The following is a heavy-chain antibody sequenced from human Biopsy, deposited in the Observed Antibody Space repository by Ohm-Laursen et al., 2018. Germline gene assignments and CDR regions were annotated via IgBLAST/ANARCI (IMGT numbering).Heavy chain of an antibody. D-gene: IGHD4/OR15-4a*01. CDR3: ARGPYGDNAGAFDV. V-gene: IGHV4-34*01. CDR2: FSHTGTT. J-gene: IGHJ3*01. CDR1: GESFNGYY. Sequence: SETLSLTCAVYGESFNGYYWSWIRQPPGKGLEWVGEFSHTGTTIYNPSLKSRLTISVDKSKSHFSLRLTSVTAADTATYFCARGPYGDNAGAFDVWGQGTVVTVSS.